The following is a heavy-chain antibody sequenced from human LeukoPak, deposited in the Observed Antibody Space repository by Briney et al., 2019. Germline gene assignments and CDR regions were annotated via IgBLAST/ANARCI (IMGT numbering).Heavy chain of an antibody. Sequence: PGGSLRLSCAASGFTFSSYEMNWVRQAPGKGLEWVSYISSSGSTIYYADSVKGRFTISRDNAKNSLYLQMNSLRAEDTAVYYCARGSGSIIPRWNAFDIWGQGTMVTVSS. CDR3: ARGSGSIIPRWNAFDI. D-gene: IGHD1-26*01. CDR2: ISSSGSTI. CDR1: GFTFSSYE. J-gene: IGHJ3*02. V-gene: IGHV3-48*03.